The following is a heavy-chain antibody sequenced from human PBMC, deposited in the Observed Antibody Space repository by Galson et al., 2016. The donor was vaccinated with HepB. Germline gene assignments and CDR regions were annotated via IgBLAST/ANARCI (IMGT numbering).Heavy chain of an antibody. Sequence: PALVKPTQTLTLTCTFSGFSLSTSAVGVGWIRQAPGKAPEWLAFIYWDDNAHYSPSLESRLTITKDTSKNQVVLTMTNMDPVDTGTYYCARGSGWLLDRWGQGTLVTVSS. J-gene: IGHJ5*02. CDR2: IYWDDNA. V-gene: IGHV2-5*02. D-gene: IGHD6-19*01. CDR3: ARGSGWLLDR. CDR1: GFSLSTSAVG.